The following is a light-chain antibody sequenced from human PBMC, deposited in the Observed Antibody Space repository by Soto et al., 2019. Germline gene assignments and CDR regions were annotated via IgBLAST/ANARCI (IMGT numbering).Light chain of an antibody. J-gene: IGLJ2*01. CDR1: SSDVGGYNY. Sequence: QSALTQPRSVSGSPGQSVTISCTGTSSDVGGYNYVYWYQQHPGKAPKLMIYDVSKRPSGVPDRFSGSKSGTPASLTISGLQAEDEADYYCCSYAGSYSVFGGGTKLTVL. V-gene: IGLV2-11*01. CDR2: DVS. CDR3: CSYAGSYSV.